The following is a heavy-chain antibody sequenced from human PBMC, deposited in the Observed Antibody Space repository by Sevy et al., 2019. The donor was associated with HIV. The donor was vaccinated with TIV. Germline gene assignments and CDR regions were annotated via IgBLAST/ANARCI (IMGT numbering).Heavy chain of an antibody. CDR1: GGTFSSCA. V-gene: IGHV1-69*13. D-gene: IGHD6-13*01. CDR2: IIPIFGTA. CDR3: ARDGAALGYYYYGMDV. Sequence: ASVKVSCKASGGTFSSCAISWVRQAPGQGLEWMGGIIPIFGTANYAQKFQGRVTITADESTSTAYMELSSLRSEDTAVYYCARDGAALGYYYYGMDVWGQGTTVTVSS. J-gene: IGHJ6*02.